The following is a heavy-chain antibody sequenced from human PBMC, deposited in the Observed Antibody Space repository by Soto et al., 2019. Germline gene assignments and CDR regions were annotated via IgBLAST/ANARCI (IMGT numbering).Heavy chain of an antibody. CDR2: IYWDDDK. CDR1: GFSLSTSGVG. V-gene: IGHV2-5*02. D-gene: IGHD3-10*01. J-gene: IGHJ4*02. CDR3: AHSDLYYYGSGSGKGFDY. Sequence: QITLKESGPTLVKPTQTLTLTCTFSGFSLSTSGVGVGWIRQPPGKALEWLALIYWDDDKRYSPSLKSRLTINKDTSKNQVVLTMTNMDPVDTATYYCAHSDLYYYGSGSGKGFDYWGQGNLVTVSS.